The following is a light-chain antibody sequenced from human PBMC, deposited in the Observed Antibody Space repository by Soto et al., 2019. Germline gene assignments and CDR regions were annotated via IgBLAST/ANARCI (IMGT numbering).Light chain of an antibody. CDR1: QSISAW. Sequence: DIQMTQSPSTLSASVGDSVSINCRASQSISAWLAWYQQKPGKAPRLLIYKASTLEMGVPSRFSGSGSGTEFTLPISSLQPDDVAIYYCQQYNEYSWTLGQGTKVDLK. CDR3: QQYNEYSWT. CDR2: KAS. J-gene: IGKJ1*01. V-gene: IGKV1-5*03.